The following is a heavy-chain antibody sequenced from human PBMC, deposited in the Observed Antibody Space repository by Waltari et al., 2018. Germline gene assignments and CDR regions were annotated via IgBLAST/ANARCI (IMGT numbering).Heavy chain of an antibody. V-gene: IGHV3-7*01. Sequence: EVQLVESGGGLVQSGGSLRLPRAASVFTFAYYWVTWVRQAPGKGLEWVANIKEDGSEKYYVDSVKGRFTISRDNAKNSLYLQMSSLRVEDTAVYYCATQSWSNFEYWGQGTLVTVSS. J-gene: IGHJ4*02. D-gene: IGHD3-3*01. CDR1: VFTFAYYW. CDR3: ATQSWSNFEY. CDR2: IKEDGSEK.